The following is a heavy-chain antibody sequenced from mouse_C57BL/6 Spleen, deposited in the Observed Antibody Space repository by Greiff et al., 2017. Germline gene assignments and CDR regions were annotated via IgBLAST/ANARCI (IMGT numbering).Heavy chain of an antibody. Sequence: VQLQQSGPELVKPGASVKISCKASGYSFTGYYMNWVKQSPEKSLEWIGEINPSTGGTTYNQKFKAKATLTVDKSSSTAYMQLKSLTSEDSAVYYCARSLYYYGSSHWYFDVWGTGTTVTVSS. CDR3: ARSLYYYGSSHWYFDV. CDR1: GYSFTGYY. V-gene: IGHV1-42*01. CDR2: INPSTGGT. J-gene: IGHJ1*03. D-gene: IGHD1-1*01.